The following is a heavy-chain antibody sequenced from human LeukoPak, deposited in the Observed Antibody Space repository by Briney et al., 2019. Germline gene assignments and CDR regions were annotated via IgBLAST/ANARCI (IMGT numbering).Heavy chain of an antibody. J-gene: IGHJ4*02. Sequence: SETLSLTCTVSGGSISSGGYYWSWIRQHPGKGLEWIGYIYYSGSTYYNPSLKSRVTISVDTSKNQFSLKLSSVTAADTAVYYCARGSHREGAMVSLYDYWGQGTLVTVSS. CDR3: ARGSHREGAMVSLYDY. CDR1: GGSISSGGYY. D-gene: IGHD5-18*01. CDR2: IYYSGST. V-gene: IGHV4-31*03.